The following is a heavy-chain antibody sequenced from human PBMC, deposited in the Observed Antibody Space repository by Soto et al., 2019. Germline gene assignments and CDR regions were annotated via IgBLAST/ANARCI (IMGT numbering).Heavy chain of an antibody. J-gene: IGHJ6*02. Sequence: EVQLVESAGGLVQPGGSLRLSCVASGFSFNEAWMNWVRQAPGEGLEWVGRMKTSAGGGATDYAAPVQGRFTISRDDSKNALYLHMNSLRTEDTAMYYCTTGSVEGIWGQGTTVTVSS. V-gene: IGHV3-15*07. CDR2: MKTSAGGGAT. CDR1: GFSFNEAW. D-gene: IGHD2-15*01. CDR3: TTGSVEGI.